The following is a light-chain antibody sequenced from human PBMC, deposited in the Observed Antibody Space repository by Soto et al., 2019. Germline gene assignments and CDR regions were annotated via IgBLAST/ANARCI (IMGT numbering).Light chain of an antibody. CDR3: LLYCSPDPHT. Sequence: EIVLTQSPGTLSLSPGERATLSCRASQSVTSSHLAWYQQKPGQAPRLLIYGASTRATGIPDRFSGSGSDTDFSLTIRRLEPEDFAMYYCLLYCSPDPHTFGRGTKVQIK. J-gene: IGKJ4*01. V-gene: IGKV3-20*01. CDR1: QSVTSSH. CDR2: GAS.